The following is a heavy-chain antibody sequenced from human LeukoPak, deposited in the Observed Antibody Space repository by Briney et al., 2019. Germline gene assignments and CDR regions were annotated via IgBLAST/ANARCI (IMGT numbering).Heavy chain of an antibody. V-gene: IGHV3-48*04. Sequence: GGSLRLSCAASGFTFSSYSMNWVRQAPGKGLEWVSYITSSSDTIYYGDSVKGRFTISRDNAKNSLYLQMNSLRAEDTAVYYCATAKLDYWGQGTLVTVSS. CDR1: GFTFSSYS. CDR3: ATAKLDY. J-gene: IGHJ4*02. CDR2: ITSSSDTI.